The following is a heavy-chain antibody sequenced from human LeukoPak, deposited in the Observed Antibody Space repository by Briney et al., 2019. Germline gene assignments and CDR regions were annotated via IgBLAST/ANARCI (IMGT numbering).Heavy chain of an antibody. Sequence: PSETLSLTCAVYGGSFSGYYWSWIRQPPGMGLEWIGEINHSGSTNYNPSLKSRVTISVDTSKNQFSLKLSSVTAADTAVYYCARGRLTMIVVVPDRGYMDVWGKGTTVTVSS. CDR1: GGSFSGYY. V-gene: IGHV4-34*01. CDR2: INHSGST. CDR3: ARGRLTMIVVVPDRGYMDV. D-gene: IGHD3-22*01. J-gene: IGHJ6*03.